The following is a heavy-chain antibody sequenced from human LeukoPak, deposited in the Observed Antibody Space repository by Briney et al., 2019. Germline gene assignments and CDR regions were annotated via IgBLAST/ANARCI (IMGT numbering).Heavy chain of an antibody. CDR2: IYYIGST. CDR1: GVSISSYY. J-gene: IGHJ4*02. D-gene: IGHD5-18*01. CDR3: ARDRYIYGSEDRFDY. Sequence: KPSETLSLTCTVSGVSISSYYWSWIRQPPGKGLEWIGYIYYIGSTNYNPSLKSRVTISADTSKNQFSLKLSSVTAADTAVYYCARDRYIYGSEDRFDYWGQGTLVTVSS. V-gene: IGHV4-59*01.